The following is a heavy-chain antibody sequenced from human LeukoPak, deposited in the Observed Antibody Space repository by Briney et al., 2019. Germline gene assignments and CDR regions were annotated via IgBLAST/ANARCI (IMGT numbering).Heavy chain of an antibody. CDR2: ISCSGGST. D-gene: IGHD3-22*01. CDR3: AKDGKDSSSWSYYYDSSGYYYHFDY. V-gene: IGHV3-23*01. J-gene: IGHJ4*02. Sequence: GGSLRLSCAASGFTFSSYAMSWVRQAPGKGLEWVSAISCSGGSTYYADSVKGRFTISRDNSKNTLYLQMNSLRAEDTAVCYCAKDGKDSSSWSYYYDSSGYYYHFDYWGQGTLVTVSS. CDR1: GFTFSSYA.